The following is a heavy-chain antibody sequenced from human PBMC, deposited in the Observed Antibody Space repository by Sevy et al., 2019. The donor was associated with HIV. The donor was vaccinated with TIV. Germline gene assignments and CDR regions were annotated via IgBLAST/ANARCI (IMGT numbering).Heavy chain of an antibody. CDR1: GFTFSSYW. V-gene: IGHV3-7*01. J-gene: IGHJ6*02. CDR3: ARDIVVVPAATKRVLEDYYYYGMDV. CDR2: IKQDGSEK. Sequence: GGSLRLSCAASGFTFSSYWMSWVRQAPGKGLEWVANIKQDGSEKYYVDSVKGRFTISRDNAKNSMHLQMNSLRAEDTAVYYCARDIVVVPAATKRVLEDYYYYGMDVWGQGTTVTVSS. D-gene: IGHD2-2*01.